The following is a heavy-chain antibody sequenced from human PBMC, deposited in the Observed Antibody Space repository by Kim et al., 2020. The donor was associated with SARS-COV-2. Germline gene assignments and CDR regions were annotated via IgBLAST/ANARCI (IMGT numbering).Heavy chain of an antibody. CDR1: GYTFTSYA. V-gene: IGHV7-4-1*02. J-gene: IGHJ5*02. D-gene: IGHD3-3*01. Sequence: ASVKVSGKASGYTFTSYAMNWVRQAPGQGLEWMGWINTNTGNPTYAQGFTGRFVFSLDTSVSTAYLQISSLKAEDTAVYYCARMYYDFWSGYYISGLFDPWGQGTLVTVSS. CDR3: ARMYYDFWSGYYISGLFDP. CDR2: INTNTGNP.